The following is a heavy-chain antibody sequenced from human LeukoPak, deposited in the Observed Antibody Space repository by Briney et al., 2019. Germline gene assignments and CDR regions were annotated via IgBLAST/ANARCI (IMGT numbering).Heavy chain of an antibody. D-gene: IGHD4-17*01. Sequence: GGSLRLSCAASGFTFSSYGMHWVRQAPGKRLGWVAVILYDGSNKFYADSVKGRFTISRDNSKNTLYLQMNSLRAEDTAVYYCAKDPYGDYVSGNWFDPWGQGTLVTVSS. V-gene: IGHV3-30*18. CDR2: ILYDGSNK. CDR3: AKDPYGDYVSGNWFDP. CDR1: GFTFSSYG. J-gene: IGHJ5*02.